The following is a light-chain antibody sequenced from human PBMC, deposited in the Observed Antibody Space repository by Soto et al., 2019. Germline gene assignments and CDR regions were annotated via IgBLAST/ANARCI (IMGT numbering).Light chain of an antibody. CDR3: QQASSFPWT. Sequence: IQMTQSPSSVSASVGDRVTFTSRAADDIADWLAWYQKKPGTAPQLLIYKASNLATGVPSRFSGSGSGTYFTLTINSLQPEDFATYFCQQASSFPWTFGQGTKVE. V-gene: IGKV1-12*01. CDR2: KAS. CDR1: DDIADW. J-gene: IGKJ1*01.